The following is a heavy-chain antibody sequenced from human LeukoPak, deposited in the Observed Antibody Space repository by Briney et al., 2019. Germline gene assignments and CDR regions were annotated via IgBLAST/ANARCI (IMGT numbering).Heavy chain of an antibody. J-gene: IGHJ4*02. CDR2: ISYDGSNK. CDR3: ARESPYSGSSVDY. Sequence: GGSLRLSCAASGFTFSSYAMHWVRQAPGKGLEWVAVISYDGSNKYYADSVKGRFTISRDNSKNTLYLQMNSLRAEDTAVYYCARESPYSGSSVDYWGQGTLVTVSS. CDR1: GFTFSSYA. D-gene: IGHD1-26*01. V-gene: IGHV3-30-3*01.